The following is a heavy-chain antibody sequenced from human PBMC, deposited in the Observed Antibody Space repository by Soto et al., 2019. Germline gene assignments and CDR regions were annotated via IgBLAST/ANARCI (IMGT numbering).Heavy chain of an antibody. CDR2: IGPYTGVT. J-gene: IGHJ4*02. CDR1: GYTFTSYG. Sequence: QVQLVQSGAEVKNPGASVKVSCKASGYTFTSYGFSWVRQATGQGLEWMGWIGPYTGVTNYAQKLQGRVTMTTDTSTSTAYMELRSLRSDDTAVYYCARDGDGPGRRYDYWGQGTLITVSS. V-gene: IGHV1-18*01. CDR3: ARDGDGPGRRYDY. D-gene: IGHD3-10*01.